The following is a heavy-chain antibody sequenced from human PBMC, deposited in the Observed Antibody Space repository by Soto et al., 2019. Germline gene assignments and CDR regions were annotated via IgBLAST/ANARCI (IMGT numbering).Heavy chain of an antibody. V-gene: IGHV4-59*01. J-gene: IGHJ4*02. CDR3: ARERYYYDSSGSFDY. CDR2: IYYSGST. Sequence: LSLTCTVSGGSISSYYWSWIRQPPGKGLEWIGYIYYSGSTNYNPSLKSRVTISVDTSKNQFSLKLSSVTAADTAVYYCARERYYYDSSGSFDYWGQGTLVTVSS. CDR1: GGSISSYY. D-gene: IGHD3-22*01.